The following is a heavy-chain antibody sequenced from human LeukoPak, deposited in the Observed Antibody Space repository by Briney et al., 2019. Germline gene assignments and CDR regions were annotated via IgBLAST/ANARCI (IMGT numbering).Heavy chain of an antibody. CDR2: INHSGST. D-gene: IGHD6-13*01. Sequence: SETLSLTCAVYGGSFSGYYWSWIRQPPGKGLEWIGEINHSGSTNYNPSLKSRVTISVDTSKNQFSLKLSSVTAADTAEYYCARGSIAAAGTVDWFDPWGQGTLVTVSS. V-gene: IGHV4-34*01. CDR3: ARGSIAAAGTVDWFDP. J-gene: IGHJ5*02. CDR1: GGSFSGYY.